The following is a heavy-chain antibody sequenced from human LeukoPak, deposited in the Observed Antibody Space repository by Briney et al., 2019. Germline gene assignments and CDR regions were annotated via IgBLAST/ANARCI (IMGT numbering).Heavy chain of an antibody. CDR1: GLTFSSYE. Sequence: GGSLRLSCAASGLTFSSYEMNWVRQAAGKGLDWVSYISSSGSTIYYADSVKGRFTISRDNAKNSLYLQMNSLRAEDTAVYYCARGNSSGWYVESFDYWGQGTLVTVSS. CDR3: ARGNSSGWYVESFDY. V-gene: IGHV3-48*03. D-gene: IGHD6-19*01. J-gene: IGHJ4*02. CDR2: ISSSGSTI.